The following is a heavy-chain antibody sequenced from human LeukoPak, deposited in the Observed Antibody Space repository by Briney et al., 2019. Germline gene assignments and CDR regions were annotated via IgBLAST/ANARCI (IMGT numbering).Heavy chain of an antibody. CDR3: ARVACDSGYCNFDY. V-gene: IGHV4-30-4*08. CDR2: IYHSGNT. Sequence: SETLSLTCNVSGDSITSDHNWSWIRQPPGQGLEWTGYIYHSGNTYLSPSLKSRFIISVSTPNNQFSLKLRSVAVADTAVYYCARVACDSGYCNFDYWGQGTLVTVSS. CDR1: GDSITSDHN. J-gene: IGHJ4*02. D-gene: IGHD2-21*02.